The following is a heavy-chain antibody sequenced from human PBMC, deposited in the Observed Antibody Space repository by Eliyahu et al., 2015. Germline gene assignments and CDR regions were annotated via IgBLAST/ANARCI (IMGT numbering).Heavy chain of an antibody. CDR2: INEDGSDR. CDR1: GFPFSAYY. Sequence: EVQLVESGGGXVQPGGSRRXSCAASGFPFSAYYXGWVRQAPGEGLEYVANINEDGSDRHYVDSVKARFSISRDNVRNLLYLQMNSLRPEDSAVYFCVRNGGRLDSWGQGTLVTVSS. D-gene: IGHD3-16*01. J-gene: IGHJ4*02. V-gene: IGHV3-7*01. CDR3: VRNGGRLDS.